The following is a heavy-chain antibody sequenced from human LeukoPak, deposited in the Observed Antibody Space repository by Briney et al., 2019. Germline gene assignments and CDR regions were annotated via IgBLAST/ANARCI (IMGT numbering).Heavy chain of an antibody. J-gene: IGHJ3*02. CDR2: ISSSGDTI. CDR1: GFTFSDYY. CDR3: ARVVYCTGGSCHIFAFDI. V-gene: IGHV3-11*01. Sequence: GGSLRLSCAASGFTFSDYYMSWIRQAPGKGLGWVSYISSSGDTIFYADSVKGRFTISRDNAKNSLHLQVNSLRAEDTAVYYCARVVYCTGGSCHIFAFDIWGQGTMVAVSS. D-gene: IGHD2-15*01.